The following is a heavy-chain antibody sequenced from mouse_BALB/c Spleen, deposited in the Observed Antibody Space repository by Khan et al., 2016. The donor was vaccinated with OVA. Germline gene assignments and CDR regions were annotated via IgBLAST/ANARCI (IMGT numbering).Heavy chain of an antibody. J-gene: IGHJ3*01. Sequence: VQLKESGAELVKPGASVKLSCTASGFNIKDTYMHWMKQRPEQGLEWIGRIDPANGNTKYDPKFQGKATITADTSSNTAYLHLSTLTTEDSASDYCAKDYWDVFAYWGQGTLVTVSA. CDR3: AKDYWDVFAY. D-gene: IGHD4-1*01. V-gene: IGHV14-3*02. CDR2: IDPANGNT. CDR1: GFNIKDTY.